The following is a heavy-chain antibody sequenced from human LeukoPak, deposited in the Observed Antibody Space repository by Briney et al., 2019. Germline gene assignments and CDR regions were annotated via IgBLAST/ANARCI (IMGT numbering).Heavy chain of an antibody. V-gene: IGHV3-33*01. CDR1: RLTFSSYG. CDR3: ASAAGAYDN. D-gene: IGHD6-13*01. J-gene: IGHJ4*02. CDR2: IWSDGSNK. Sequence: PGGSLRLSCEASRLTFSSYGMHWVRQAPGKGLEWVAVIWSDGSNKYYADSVKGRFAISRDNSKNTVWLQMNSLRAEDTAVYYCASAAGAYDNWGQGTLVTVSS.